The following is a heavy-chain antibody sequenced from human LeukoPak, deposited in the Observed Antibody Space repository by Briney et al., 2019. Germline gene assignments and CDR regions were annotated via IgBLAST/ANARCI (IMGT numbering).Heavy chain of an antibody. CDR1: GFSLRTSGMC. J-gene: IGHJ5*02. CDR3: ARTRGYGDYDTNWFDP. CDR2: IDWDDDK. Sequence: SGPTLMHPTPPLTLTCTFSGFSLRTSGMCVSWIRQPPGKALEWLALIDWDDDKYYSTSLKTRLTISKDTSKNQVVLTMTNMDPVDTATYYCARTRGYGDYDTNWFDPWGQGTLVTVSS. D-gene: IGHD4-17*01. V-gene: IGHV2-70*01.